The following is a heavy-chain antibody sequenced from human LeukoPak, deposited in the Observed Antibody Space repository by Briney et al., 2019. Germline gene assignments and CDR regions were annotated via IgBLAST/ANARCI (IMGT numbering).Heavy chain of an antibody. CDR3: ARDSDRYYYDSSGYFPYY. CDR2: IDNAGSIT. D-gene: IGHD3-22*01. J-gene: IGHJ4*02. CDR1: GFTFSNYW. V-gene: IGHV3-74*03. Sequence: PGGSLRLSCAASGFTFSNYWIHWVRQAPGKGLVWVSRIDNAGSITTYADSVKGRFTISRDNAENTLYLQMNSLRAEDTAVYYCARDSDRYYYDSSGYFPYYWGQGTLVTVSS.